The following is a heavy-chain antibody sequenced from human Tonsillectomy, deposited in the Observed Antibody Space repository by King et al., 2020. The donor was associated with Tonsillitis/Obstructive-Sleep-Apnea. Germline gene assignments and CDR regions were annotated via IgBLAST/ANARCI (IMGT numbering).Heavy chain of an antibody. Sequence: VQLVESGGGLVKPGGSLRLSCAASGFTFSNAWMSWVRQAPGKGLEWGGRIKSKTDGGTTDYAAPVKGRFTISRDNSKNTLYLQMNSLKTEDTAVYYCTTSSGGYYPYYYYYYMDVWGKGTTVTVSS. CDR3: TTSSGGYYPYYYYYYMDV. CDR2: IKSKTDGGTT. D-gene: IGHD3-22*01. J-gene: IGHJ6*03. CDR1: GFTFSNAW. V-gene: IGHV3-15*01.